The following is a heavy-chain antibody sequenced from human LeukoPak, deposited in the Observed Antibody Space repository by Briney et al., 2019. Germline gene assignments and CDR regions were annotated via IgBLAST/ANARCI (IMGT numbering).Heavy chain of an antibody. CDR3: ARYYYGSGSYYRLGFYDY. CDR2: INHSGST. D-gene: IGHD3-10*01. V-gene: IGHV4-34*01. J-gene: IGHJ4*02. Sequence: SETLSLTCAVYGGSFSGYYWSWIRQPPGKGLEWIGEINHSGSTNYNPSLKSRVTISVDTSKNQFSLKLSSVTAADTDVYYCARYYYGSGSYYRLGFYDYWGQGTLVTVSS. CDR1: GGSFSGYY.